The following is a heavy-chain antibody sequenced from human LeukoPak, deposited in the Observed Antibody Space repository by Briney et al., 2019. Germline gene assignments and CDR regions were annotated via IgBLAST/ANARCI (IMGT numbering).Heavy chain of an antibody. Sequence: GGPLTLPCTVSGLTFNNPRMLWVPEARGKGVVCVGRFKRKKDGGTPDYAAAVKHSFTISRDYSKNTLYLQMNSLKPEYTAVHYCTTAALWFGELLPPPGDYYGMDVWGQGTTVTVSS. V-gene: IGHV3-15*01. J-gene: IGHJ6*02. CDR1: GLTFNNPR. CDR3: TTAALWFGELLPPPGDYYGMDV. D-gene: IGHD3-10*01. CDR2: FKRKKDGGTP.